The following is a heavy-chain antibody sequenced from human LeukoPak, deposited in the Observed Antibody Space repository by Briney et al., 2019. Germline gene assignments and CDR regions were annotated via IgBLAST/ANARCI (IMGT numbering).Heavy chain of an antibody. Sequence: GESLKICCKGSGYSVTSYWIGWVRQMPGKGLEWMGIIYPGDSDPRYRPSFQCQVTISGDKSISTAYLQWSSLKASHTAMYYCARPTSMVRGVLEGFDPWGQGTLVTVSS. J-gene: IGHJ5*02. V-gene: IGHV5-51*01. CDR2: IYPGDSDP. D-gene: IGHD3-10*01. CDR1: GYSVTSYW. CDR3: ARPTSMVRGVLEGFDP.